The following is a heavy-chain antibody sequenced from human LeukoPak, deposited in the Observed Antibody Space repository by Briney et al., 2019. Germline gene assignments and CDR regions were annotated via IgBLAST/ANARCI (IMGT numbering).Heavy chain of an antibody. CDR3: ARDSPYGSGTYLAD. D-gene: IGHD3-10*01. J-gene: IGHJ4*02. V-gene: IGHV3-30*02. CDR1: GFTFSSYG. Sequence: PGGSLRLSCAASGFTFSSYGMHWVRQAPGKGLEWVAFIRNDGSNKYYVDSVKGRFTISRDNSKNTLYLQMNSLRAEDTAVYYCARDSPYGSGTYLADWGQGTLVTVSS. CDR2: IRNDGSNK.